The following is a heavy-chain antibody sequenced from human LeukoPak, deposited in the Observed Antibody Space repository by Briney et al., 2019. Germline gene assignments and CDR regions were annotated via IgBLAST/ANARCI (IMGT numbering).Heavy chain of an antibody. J-gene: IGHJ4*02. V-gene: IGHV1-2*02. CDR1: GYTFTGYY. CDR3: ARIMRYFDFLRY. Sequence: ASVKVSCKTSGYTFTGYYIHWVRQAPGQGLEWMGWINPNSGGTNYAQKFQGRVSMTRNTSISTAYMELSSLRSEDTAVYYCARIMRYFDFLRYWGQGTLVTVSS. D-gene: IGHD3-9*01. CDR2: INPNSGGT.